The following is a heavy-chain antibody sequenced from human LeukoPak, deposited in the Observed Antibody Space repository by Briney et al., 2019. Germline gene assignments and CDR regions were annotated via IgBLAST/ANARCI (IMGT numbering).Heavy chain of an antibody. V-gene: IGHV4-59*01. CDR2: IYYSGST. D-gene: IGHD5-18*01. Sequence: PSETLSLTCTVSGGSISSYYWSWIRQPPGKGLEWIGYIYYSGSTNYNPSLKSRVTISVDTSKNQFSLKLSSVTAADTAVYYCAREGSYGYVLSWGQGTLATVSS. J-gene: IGHJ5*02. CDR1: GGSISSYY. CDR3: AREGSYGYVLS.